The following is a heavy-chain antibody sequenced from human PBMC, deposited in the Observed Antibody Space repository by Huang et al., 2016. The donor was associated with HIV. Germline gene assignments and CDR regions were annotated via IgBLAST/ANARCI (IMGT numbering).Heavy chain of an antibody. CDR1: GSTFSSIG. J-gene: IGHJ6*03. CDR3: ARKSGIQLWLLGYYYMDV. V-gene: IGHV1-18*01. D-gene: IGHD5-18*01. Sequence: QVQLVQSGAEVKKPGASVKVSCTASGSTFSSIGIRWVRQAPVQGLEWVGRISGYNGNTNFAQKFQGRLTRTTDTSTSTAYMERRSLRSDDTAVYYCARKSGIQLWLLGYYYMDVWGNGTTVTVSS. CDR2: ISGYNGNT.